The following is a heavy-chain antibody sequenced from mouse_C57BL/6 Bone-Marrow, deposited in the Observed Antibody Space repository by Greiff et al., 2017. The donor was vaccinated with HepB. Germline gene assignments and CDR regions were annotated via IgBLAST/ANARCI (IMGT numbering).Heavy chain of an antibody. CDR3: ARDHWYFDV. V-gene: IGHV1-59*01. Sequence: QVQLQQPGAELVRPGTSVKLSCKASGYTFTSYWMHWVKQRPGQGLEWIGVIDPSDSYTNYNQKFKGKATLTVDTSSSPASMQLSSLTSEDSAVYYCARDHWYFDVWGTGTTVTVSS. J-gene: IGHJ1*03. CDR1: GYTFTSYW. CDR2: IDPSDSYT.